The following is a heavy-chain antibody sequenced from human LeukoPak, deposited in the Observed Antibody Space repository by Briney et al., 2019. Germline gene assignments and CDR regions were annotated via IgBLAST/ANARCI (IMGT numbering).Heavy chain of an antibody. CDR3: AKDQRILVIITTDFDY. D-gene: IGHD3-22*01. J-gene: IGHJ4*02. CDR2: ISGSGGST. V-gene: IGHV3-23*01. Sequence: GGSLRLSCAASGFSFSSYVMNWVRQAPGKGLEWVSAISGSGGSTYYADSVKGRFTISRDNSKSTLYLQMNSLRAEDTAVYYCAKDQRILVIITTDFDYWGQGTPATVSS. CDR1: GFSFSSYV.